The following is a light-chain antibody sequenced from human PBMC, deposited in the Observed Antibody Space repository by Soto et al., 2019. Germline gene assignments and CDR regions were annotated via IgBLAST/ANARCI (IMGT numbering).Light chain of an antibody. CDR2: EVS. Sequence: QSALTQPPSASGSPGQSVNISCTGTSRDVGGYNYVSWYQQHPGKAPKLMIYEVSKRPSGVPDRFSGSKSGNTASLTVSGLQAEDEADYYCNSYAGSNNWVFGGGTKLTVL. J-gene: IGLJ3*02. V-gene: IGLV2-8*01. CDR3: NSYAGSNNWV. CDR1: SRDVGGYNY.